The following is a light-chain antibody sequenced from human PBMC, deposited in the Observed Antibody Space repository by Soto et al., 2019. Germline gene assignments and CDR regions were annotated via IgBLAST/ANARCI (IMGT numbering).Light chain of an antibody. Sequence: QSVLTQPASVSVSPGQSITISCTGTSSDVGAYNFVSWYQQHPGKAPKLIIYDVNNRPSEVSNRFSGSKSGNTASLTISGLQAEDEGDYYCSSFTTGVNYVFGIGTKVTVL. V-gene: IGLV2-14*03. CDR1: SSDVGAYNF. CDR3: SSFTTGVNYV. J-gene: IGLJ1*01. CDR2: DVN.